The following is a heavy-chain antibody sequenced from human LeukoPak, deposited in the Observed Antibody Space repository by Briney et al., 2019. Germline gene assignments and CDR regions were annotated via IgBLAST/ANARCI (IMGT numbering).Heavy chain of an antibody. V-gene: IGHV3-23*01. D-gene: IGHD6-19*01. Sequence: GGSLRLSCAASGFTFSSYAMSWVRQAPGKGLEWVSSISGSGDSTYYADSVKGRFTISRDNSKNTLYLQMNSLRDEDTAVYYCAIGRLGVPGSGGLFEDWGRGTLVTVSS. CDR1: GFTFSSYA. CDR2: ISGSGDST. J-gene: IGHJ4*02. CDR3: AIGRLGVPGSGGLFED.